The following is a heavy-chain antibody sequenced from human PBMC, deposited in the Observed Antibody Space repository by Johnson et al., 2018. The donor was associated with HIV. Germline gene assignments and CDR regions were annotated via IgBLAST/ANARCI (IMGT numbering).Heavy chain of an antibody. CDR3: AKDQSPLMTWWDAFDI. D-gene: IGHD2-8*02. Sequence: VQLVESGGGVVQPGRSLRLSCAASGFTFDDYAMHWVRQAPGKGLEWVSGISWNGGSTGYADSVKGRFTISRDNAKNSLYLQMNSLRAEDTAVYYCAKDQSPLMTWWDAFDIWGQGTMVTVSS. CDR1: GFTFDDYA. V-gene: IGHV3-9*01. J-gene: IGHJ3*02. CDR2: ISWNGGST.